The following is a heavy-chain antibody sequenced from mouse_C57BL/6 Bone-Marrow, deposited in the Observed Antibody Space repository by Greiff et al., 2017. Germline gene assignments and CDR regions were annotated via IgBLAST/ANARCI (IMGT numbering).Heavy chain of an antibody. D-gene: IGHD2-1*01. CDR2: IHPSDSDT. Sequence: VQLQQPGAELVKPGASVKVSCKASGYTFTSYWMHWVKQRPGQGLEWIGRIHPSDSDTTYTQKFKGKATFTVDKSSSTAYMQLSSLTSEDSAVYYCAIGDYGNYDAMDYWGQGTSVTVSS. CDR1: GYTFTSYW. J-gene: IGHJ4*01. V-gene: IGHV1-74*01. CDR3: AIGDYGNYDAMDY.